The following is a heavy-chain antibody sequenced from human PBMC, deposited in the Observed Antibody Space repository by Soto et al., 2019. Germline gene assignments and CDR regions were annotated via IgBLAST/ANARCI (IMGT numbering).Heavy chain of an antibody. V-gene: IGHV1-69*01. CDR3: ARDRGAYYDILTGVDYYYGMDV. CDR2: IIPIFGTA. D-gene: IGHD3-9*01. J-gene: IGHJ6*02. CDR1: GGTFSSYA. Sequence: QVQLVQSGAEVKKPGSSVRVSCKASGGTFSSYAISWVRQAPGQGLEWMGGIIPIFGTANYAQKFQGRVTITADESTSTAYMELSSLRYEDTAVYYCARDRGAYYDILTGVDYYYGMDVWGQGTTVTVSS.